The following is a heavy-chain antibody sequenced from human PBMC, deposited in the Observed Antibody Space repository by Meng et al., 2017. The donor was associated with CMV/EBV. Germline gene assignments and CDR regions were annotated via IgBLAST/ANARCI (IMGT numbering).Heavy chain of an antibody. D-gene: IGHD3-16*01. Sequence: VQKPESGPGRVKPSETRPLTCIVSGASIKNYNWNWVRQPAGQGLEWIGLIQVIGHTVYNPSLKSRVTVSLDASKSQFSLTLNSVTAADTATYYCAGSRPGGGACDYWGQGILVTVSS. CDR1: GASIKNYN. J-gene: IGHJ4*02. CDR2: IQVIGHT. CDR3: AGSRPGGGACDY. V-gene: IGHV4-4*07.